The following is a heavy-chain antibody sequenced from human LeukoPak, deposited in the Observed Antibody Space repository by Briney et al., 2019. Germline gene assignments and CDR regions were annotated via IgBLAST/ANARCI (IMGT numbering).Heavy chain of an antibody. CDR3: ARLLADNWFDP. V-gene: IGHV4-34*01. J-gene: IGHJ5*02. Sequence: KPSETLSLTCAVYGGSFSGYYWSWIRQPPGKGLEWIGEINHSGSTNYNPSLKSRVTISLDTSKKQISLKVRSVTAADTAIYYCARLLADNWFDPWGQGTLVTVSS. CDR1: GGSFSGYY. CDR2: INHSGST. D-gene: IGHD2-15*01.